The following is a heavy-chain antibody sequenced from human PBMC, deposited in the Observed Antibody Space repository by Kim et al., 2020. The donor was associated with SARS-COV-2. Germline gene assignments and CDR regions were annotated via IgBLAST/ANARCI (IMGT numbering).Heavy chain of an antibody. CDR3: ARVWVNYYDSSGYLDY. CDR1: GYTFTSYA. CDR2: INAGNGNT. D-gene: IGHD3-22*01. J-gene: IGHJ4*02. V-gene: IGHV1-3*01. Sequence: ASVKVSCKASGYTFTSYAMHWVRQAPGQRLEWMGWINAGNGNTKYSQKFQGRVTITRDTSASTAYMELSSLRSEDTAVYYCARVWVNYYDSSGYLDYWGQGTLVTVSS.